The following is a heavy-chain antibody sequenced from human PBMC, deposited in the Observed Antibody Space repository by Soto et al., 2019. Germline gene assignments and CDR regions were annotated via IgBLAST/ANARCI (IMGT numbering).Heavy chain of an antibody. CDR1: GGSISSGDYY. CDR2: IYYSGST. Sequence: SETLSLTCTVSGGSISSGDYYWICLPQPPGKGLEWIGYIYYSGSTYYNPSLKSRVTISVDTYKNKFYLKLSSATAAETAVYYCASVSRVRICNFDYWGQGNPVPVSS. D-gene: IGHD3-3*02. J-gene: IGHJ4*02. CDR3: ASVSRVRICNFDY. V-gene: IGHV4-30-4*08.